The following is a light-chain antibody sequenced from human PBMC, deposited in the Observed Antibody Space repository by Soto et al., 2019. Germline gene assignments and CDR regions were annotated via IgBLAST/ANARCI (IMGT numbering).Light chain of an antibody. CDR2: GNS. J-gene: IGLJ2*01. CDR3: QYSDSSLSGVV. CDR1: SSNIGAGYD. V-gene: IGLV1-40*01. Sequence: QSVLTQPPSVSGAPGQRVTISCTGSSSNIGAGYDVHWYQQLPGTAPKLLIYGNSNRPSGVPDRFSGSKSGTSASLAITGQQAEDEADYYCQYSDSSLSGVVFGGGTKLTVL.